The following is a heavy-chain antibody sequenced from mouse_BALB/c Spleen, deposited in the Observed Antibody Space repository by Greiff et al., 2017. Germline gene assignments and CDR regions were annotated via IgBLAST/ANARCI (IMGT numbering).Heavy chain of an antibody. CDR3: ARERGYAMDY. CDR2: ISSGSSTI. J-gene: IGHJ4*01. V-gene: IGHV5-17*02. Sequence: EVQLQQSGGGLVQPGGSRKLSCAASGFTFSSFGMHWVRQAPEKGLEWVAYISSGSSTIYYADTVKGRFTISRDNPKNTLFLQMTSLRSEDTAMYYCARERGYAMDYWGQGTSVTVSS. CDR1: GFTFSSFG.